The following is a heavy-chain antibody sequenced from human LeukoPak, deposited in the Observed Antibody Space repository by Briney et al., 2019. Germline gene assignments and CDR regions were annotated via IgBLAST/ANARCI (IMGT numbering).Heavy chain of an antibody. CDR1: GYTFTSYG. V-gene: IGHV1-18*01. Sequence: ASVKVSCKASGYTFTSYGISWVRQAPGQGLEWMGWISAYNGNTNYAQKLQGRVTMTTDTSTSTAYMELRSLRSDDTAVYYCARDNPYLYGDYKYNWFDPWGQGTLSPSPQ. CDR2: ISAYNGNT. J-gene: IGHJ5*02. CDR3: ARDNPYLYGDYKYNWFDP. D-gene: IGHD4-17*01.